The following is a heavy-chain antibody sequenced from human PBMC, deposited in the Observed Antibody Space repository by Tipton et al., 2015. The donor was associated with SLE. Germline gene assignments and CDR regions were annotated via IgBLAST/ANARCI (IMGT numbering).Heavy chain of an antibody. D-gene: IGHD3-10*01. Sequence: LRLSCDVYGGSSNTYYWAWIRQPPGKGLEWIGEINHSGSTNYNPSLKSRVTTSLDTSKNQVSLKLKSVTAADTAVYYCARGLAMVRGDSMDYWGQGTLVTVSS. CDR1: GGSSNTYY. V-gene: IGHV4-34*01. CDR2: INHSGST. J-gene: IGHJ4*02. CDR3: ARGLAMVRGDSMDY.